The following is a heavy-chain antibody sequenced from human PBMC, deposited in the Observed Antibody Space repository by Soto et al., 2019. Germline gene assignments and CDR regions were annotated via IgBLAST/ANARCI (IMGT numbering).Heavy chain of an antibody. J-gene: IGHJ5*02. V-gene: IGHV3-33*01. CDR1: GFTFSSYG. D-gene: IGHD3-10*01. CDR3: ARVVLAFENWFDP. CDR2: IWYDGSNK. Sequence: QVQLVESGGGVVQPGRSLRLSCAASGFTFSSYGMHWVRQAPGKGLEWVAVIWYDGSNKYYADSVKGRFTISRDNSKITLYLQMNSLRAEDTAVYYCARVVLAFENWFDPWGQGTLVTVSS.